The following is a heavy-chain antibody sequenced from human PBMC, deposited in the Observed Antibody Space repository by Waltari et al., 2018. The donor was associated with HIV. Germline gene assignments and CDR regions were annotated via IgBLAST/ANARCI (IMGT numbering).Heavy chain of an antibody. D-gene: IGHD1-1*01. CDR2: TYYRSKWYS. V-gene: IGHV6-1*01. J-gene: IGHJ6*02. CDR1: VETVPSRNSA. CDR3: ARDGPGDYYYYGVDV. Sequence: LLPQLGPGLLKSSPPPPPPCAISVETVPSRNSAWTWIRQSPSRGLEWLGRTYYRSKWYSDYALSVRSRITIRADTSKNQFSLQLNSVTPEDTAVYFCARDGPGDYYYYGVDVWGLGTTITVSS.